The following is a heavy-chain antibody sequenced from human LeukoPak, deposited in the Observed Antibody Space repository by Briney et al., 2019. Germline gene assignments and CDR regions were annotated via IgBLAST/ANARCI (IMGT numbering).Heavy chain of an antibody. CDR1: GASISSYGYF. CDR3: GHKRDYGYFDY. CDR2: ISHTGTT. V-gene: IGHV4-30-2*01. J-gene: IGHJ4*02. D-gene: IGHD4-17*01. Sequence: PSETLSLTCAVSGASISSYGYFWSWLRQPPGKGLDWIGHISHTGTTYYNSSLQGRVTISADRSKNQFSLNLSPGTAADTAVYYCGHKRDYGYFDYWGQGTLVTVSS.